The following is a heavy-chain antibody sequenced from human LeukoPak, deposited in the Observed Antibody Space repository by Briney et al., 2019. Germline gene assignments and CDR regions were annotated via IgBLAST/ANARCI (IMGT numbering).Heavy chain of an antibody. J-gene: IGHJ5*01. V-gene: IGHV1-18*01. Sequence: ASVKVSCKASGYTSTNYGISWVRQAPGQGLEWMGWISVYNGNTNFAQKLQGRVTLTTDTSTGTAYMELRSLRSDDTAVYYCAGYYYDSSGYSRPWFDSWGQGTLVTVSS. CDR1: GYTSTNYG. CDR2: ISVYNGNT. D-gene: IGHD3-22*01. CDR3: AGYYYDSSGYSRPWFDS.